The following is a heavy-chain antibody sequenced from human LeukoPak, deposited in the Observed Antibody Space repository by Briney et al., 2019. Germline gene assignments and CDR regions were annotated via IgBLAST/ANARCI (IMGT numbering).Heavy chain of an antibody. CDR3: VRHYYDGSAYYFDC. D-gene: IGHD3-22*01. J-gene: IGHJ4*02. CDR2: IKQDGSAK. V-gene: IGHV3-7*01. Sequence: GGSLRLSCVASGFTSGSYWMAWVRQAPGKGLEWVANIKQDGSAKTYVDSVKGRFTISRDNAENSLYLQMNSLRAEDTAVYYCVRHYYDGSAYYFDCWGQGTLVTISS. CDR1: GFTSGSYW.